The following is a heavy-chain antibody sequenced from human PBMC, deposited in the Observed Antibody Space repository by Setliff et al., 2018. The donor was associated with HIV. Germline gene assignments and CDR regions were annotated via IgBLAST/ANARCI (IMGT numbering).Heavy chain of an antibody. V-gene: IGHV3-7*03. CDR2: IRQDGGET. CDR1: GFSFSSYW. Sequence: PGGSLRLSCAASGFSFSSYWMSWVRQAPGKGLEWVANIRQDGGETKYVDSVKGRFTISRDNSKNTLFLQMNSLRPKDTAVYYCARDCRVGWVFTYGMDVWGQGTLVT. CDR3: ARDCRVGWVFTYGMDV. J-gene: IGHJ6*02. D-gene: IGHD6-13*01.